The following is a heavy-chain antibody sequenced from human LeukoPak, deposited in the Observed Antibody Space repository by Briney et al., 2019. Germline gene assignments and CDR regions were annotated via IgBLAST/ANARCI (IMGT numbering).Heavy chain of an antibody. CDR2: INHSGST. CDR1: GGSFSGYY. Sequence: TASETLSLTCAVYGGSFSGYYWSWIRQPPGKGLEWIGEINHSGSTNYNPSLKSRVTISVDTSKNQFSLKLSSVTAADTAVYYCARGLGGSVVVPAATRPNWFDPWGQGTLVTVSS. D-gene: IGHD2-2*01. V-gene: IGHV4-34*01. CDR3: ARGLGGSVVVPAATRPNWFDP. J-gene: IGHJ5*02.